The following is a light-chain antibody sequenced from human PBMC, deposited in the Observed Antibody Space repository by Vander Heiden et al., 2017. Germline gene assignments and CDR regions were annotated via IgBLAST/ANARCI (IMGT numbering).Light chain of an antibody. CDR3: QQYDLLVS. Sequence: DIQITQSPSSLSASVGDRVTITCQASHDIRIYLNWYQQKPGKAPKLLIHDAYTLQSGVPSRFSGSGSGTEFTLSISSLQPEDIATYFCQQYDLLVSFGQGTKLEIK. V-gene: IGKV1-33*01. CDR2: DAY. CDR1: HDIRIY. J-gene: IGKJ2*03.